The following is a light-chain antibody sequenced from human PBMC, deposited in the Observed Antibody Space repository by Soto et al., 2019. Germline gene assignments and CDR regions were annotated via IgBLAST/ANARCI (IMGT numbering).Light chain of an antibody. V-gene: IGKV3-15*01. Sequence: EIVMTQSPATLSVSPGERATLSCRASQSVSSSLAWYQHKPGQAPRLLIYGASTRATGIPARFSGSGSGTEFTLTISSLQSEDLSVYYCQQYKPWLTWTFGQGTKVEI. J-gene: IGKJ1*01. CDR1: QSVSSS. CDR2: GAS. CDR3: QQYKPWLTWT.